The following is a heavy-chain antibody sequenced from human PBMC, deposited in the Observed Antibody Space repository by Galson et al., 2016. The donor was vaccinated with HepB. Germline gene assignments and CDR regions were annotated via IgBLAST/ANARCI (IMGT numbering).Heavy chain of an antibody. J-gene: IGHJ6*02. D-gene: IGHD6-13*01. V-gene: IGHV3-7*01. CDR3: AREGAGSSSFIYYYYGMDV. CDR2: IKQDGSDK. Sequence: SLRLSCAASGFTFSRSWMSWVRQAPGKGLEWVANIKQDGSDKYYVDSVKGRFTISRDSAKNSLYLQMNSLRAEDTAMYYCAREGAGSSSFIYYYYGMDVWGQGTTVTVSS. CDR1: GFTFSRSW.